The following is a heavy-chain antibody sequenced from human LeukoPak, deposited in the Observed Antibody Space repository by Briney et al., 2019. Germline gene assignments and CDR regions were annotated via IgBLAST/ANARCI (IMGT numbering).Heavy chain of an antibody. CDR3: VNEHSGWHAFDI. D-gene: IGHD6-19*01. CDR2: FDPEDGET. Sequence: GASVKVSCKVSGYILTELSMQWVRQAPGKGLEWMGGFDPEDGETLYAQKLQGRVTMTEDASTDTAYMELSSLSSEDTAMYYCVNEHSGWHAFDIWGQGTMVTVSS. CDR1: GYILTELS. V-gene: IGHV1-24*01. J-gene: IGHJ3*02.